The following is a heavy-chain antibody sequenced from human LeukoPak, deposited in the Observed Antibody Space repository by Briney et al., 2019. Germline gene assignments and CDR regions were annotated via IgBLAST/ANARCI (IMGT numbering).Heavy chain of an antibody. V-gene: IGHV1-8*03. J-gene: IGHJ6*03. CDR3: ARGGKLRGTVNYYYMDV. CDR2: MNPNSGNT. Sequence: ASVKVSCKASGYTFTSYDINWVRQATGQGLEWMGWMNPNSGNTGYAQKFQGRVTITRNTSISTAYMELSSLRSEDTAVYYCARGGKLRGTVNYYYMDVWGKGTTVTVSS. CDR1: GYTFTSYD.